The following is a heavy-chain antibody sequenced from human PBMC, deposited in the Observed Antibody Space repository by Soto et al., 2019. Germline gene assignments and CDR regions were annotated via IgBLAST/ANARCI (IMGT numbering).Heavy chain of an antibody. J-gene: IGHJ2*01. Sequence: QVQLQASGPGLVKTSETLSLTCTVSGVSISPYYWTWIRQPAGKGLEWIGHLYSSGRATYNPSLKNRVTMSVFRDHFFLTLKSVTAADTAVYYCARHFDVNTALDYYYFDLWFRGALVTVSS. V-gene: IGHV4-4*07. CDR3: ARHFDVNTALDYYYFDL. CDR1: GVSISPYY. CDR2: LYSSGRA. D-gene: IGHD5-18*01.